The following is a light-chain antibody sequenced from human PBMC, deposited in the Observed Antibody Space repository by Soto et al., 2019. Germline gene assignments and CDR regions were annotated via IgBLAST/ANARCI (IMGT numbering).Light chain of an antibody. CDR2: KAS. J-gene: IGKJ2*01. V-gene: IGKV1-5*03. CDR3: QQYNSPYT. Sequence: DIPMTQSPSTLSASVGDRVTITCRASQTISSWLAWYQQKPGKAPKLLIYKASSLESGVPSRFSGSGSGTEFTLTISSLQPADFATYYCQQYNSPYTFGQGTKLEIK. CDR1: QTISSW.